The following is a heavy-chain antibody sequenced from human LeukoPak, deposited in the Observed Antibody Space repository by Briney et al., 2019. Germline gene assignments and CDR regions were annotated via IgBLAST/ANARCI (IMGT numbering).Heavy chain of an antibody. J-gene: IGHJ4*02. CDR1: GYTLTELS. CDR2: FDPEDGET. V-gene: IGHV1-24*01. Sequence: GASVKVSCKVSGYTLTELSMHWVRQAPGKGLEWMGGFDPEDGETIYAQKLQGRVTMTTDTSTSTAYMELRSLRSDDTAVYYCARDSNYDSSGYYYWGQGTLVTVSS. CDR3: ARDSNYDSSGYYY. D-gene: IGHD3-22*01.